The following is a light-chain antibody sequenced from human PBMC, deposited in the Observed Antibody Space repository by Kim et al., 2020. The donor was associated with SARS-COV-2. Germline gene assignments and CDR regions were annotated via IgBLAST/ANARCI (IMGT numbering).Light chain of an antibody. J-gene: IGLJ2*01. CDR3: SSYAASSPQLV. Sequence: QSALTQPASVSGSPGQSITISCTGTSSDIGDYNYVSWYQQHPGKAPKRMIYAVTNRFSGVSNRFSGSKSGNTASLTISGLQTEDEAYYYCSSYAASSPQLVFGAGTQLTVL. CDR2: AVT. CDR1: SSDIGDYNY. V-gene: IGLV2-14*03.